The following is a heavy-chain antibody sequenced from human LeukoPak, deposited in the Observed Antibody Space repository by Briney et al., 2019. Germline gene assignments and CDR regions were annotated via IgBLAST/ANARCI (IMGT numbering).Heavy chain of an antibody. CDR3: AVRSYFTYCGGDCYSPWYFDL. CDR2: IYYSGST. CDR1: GGSISGGGYY. V-gene: IGHV4-31*03. Sequence: PSETLSLTCTVSGGSISGGGYYWSWIRQHPGKGLEWIGYIYYSGSTYYNPSLKSRVTISVDTSKNQFSLKLSSVTAADTAVYYCAVRSYFTYCGGDCYSPWYFDLWGRGTLVTVSS. J-gene: IGHJ2*01. D-gene: IGHD2-21*02.